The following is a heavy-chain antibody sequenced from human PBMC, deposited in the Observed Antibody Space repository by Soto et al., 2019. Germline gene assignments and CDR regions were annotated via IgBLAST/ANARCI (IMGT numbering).Heavy chain of an antibody. CDR2: TNSSGSTI. Sequence: QVQLVESGGGLVKPGGSLRLSCAASGFTFSDYYMSWIRQAPGKGLEWVSYTNSSGSTIYYADSVKGRFTISRDNAKISLSLPMNSLRAEDPAVYYCARALGRDGYSLDYWGQGTLVTVTP. J-gene: IGHJ4*02. CDR3: ARALGRDGYSLDY. D-gene: IGHD4-4*01. CDR1: GFTFSDYY. V-gene: IGHV3-11*01.